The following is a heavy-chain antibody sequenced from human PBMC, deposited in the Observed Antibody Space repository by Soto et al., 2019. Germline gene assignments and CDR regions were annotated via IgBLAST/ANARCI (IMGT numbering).Heavy chain of an antibody. Sequence: QVQLVESGGGVVQPGRSLRLSCAASGFTFSSYGMHWVRQAPGKGLEWVAVIWYDGSNKYYADSVKGRFTISRDNSKNTLYLQMNSLRAEDTAVYYCARDLGYGDDAFDIWGQGSMVTVSS. CDR2: IWYDGSNK. CDR1: GFTFSSYG. D-gene: IGHD2-8*01. CDR3: ARDLGYGDDAFDI. V-gene: IGHV3-33*01. J-gene: IGHJ3*02.